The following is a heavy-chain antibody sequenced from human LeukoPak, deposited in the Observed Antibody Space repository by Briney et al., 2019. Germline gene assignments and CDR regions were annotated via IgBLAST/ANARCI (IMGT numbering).Heavy chain of an antibody. CDR1: GFTFSSYW. J-gene: IGHJ4*02. CDR3: ARVSTTYYDILTGYDSKGEYYFDY. CDR2: IKQDGSEK. D-gene: IGHD3-9*01. Sequence: GGSLRLSCAASGFTFSSYWMSWVRQAPGKGLEWVAKIKQDGSEKYYVDSVKGRFTISRDNAKNSLYLQMNSLRAEDTAVYYCARVSTTYYDILTGYDSKGEYYFDYWGQGTLVTVSS. V-gene: IGHV3-7*01.